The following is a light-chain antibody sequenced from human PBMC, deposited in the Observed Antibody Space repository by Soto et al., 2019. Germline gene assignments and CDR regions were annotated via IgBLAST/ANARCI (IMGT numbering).Light chain of an antibody. Sequence: QSALTQPASVSGSPGQSITISCTGTSSDVGAYNYVSWYQQHPGKAPKLMIHEVSKRPSGVSNRFSGSKSGNTASLTISGLQAEDEADYYFSSYTSSSTPYVFGTGTKLTVL. J-gene: IGLJ1*01. CDR2: EVS. V-gene: IGLV2-14*01. CDR1: SSDVGAYNY. CDR3: SSYTSSSTPYV.